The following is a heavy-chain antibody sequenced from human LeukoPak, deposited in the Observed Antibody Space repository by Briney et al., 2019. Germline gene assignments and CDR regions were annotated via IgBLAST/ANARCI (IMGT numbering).Heavy chain of an antibody. J-gene: IGHJ4*02. Sequence: ASVKVSCEASGYTFTGYYMHWVRQAPGQGLEWMGWINPNSGGTNYAQKFQGRVTMTRDTSISTAYMELSRLGSDDTAVYYCARDRGRDGYSDYWGQGTLVTVSS. CDR1: GYTFTGYY. CDR2: INPNSGGT. CDR3: ARDRGRDGYSDY. V-gene: IGHV1-2*02. D-gene: IGHD5-24*01.